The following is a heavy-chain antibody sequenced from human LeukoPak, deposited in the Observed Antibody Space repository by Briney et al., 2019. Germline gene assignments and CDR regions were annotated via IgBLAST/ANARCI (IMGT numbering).Heavy chain of an antibody. CDR2: ISGSGGST. CDR3: AKDVRYDPTPGWFDP. CDR1: GFTFSSYA. Sequence: GGSLRLSCAASGFTFSSYAMSWVRQAPGKGLEWVSAISGSGGSTYYADSVKGRFTISRDNSKNTLYLQMNSLRAEGTAVYYCAKDVRYDPTPGWFDPWGQGTLVTVSS. J-gene: IGHJ5*02. D-gene: IGHD1-14*01. V-gene: IGHV3-23*01.